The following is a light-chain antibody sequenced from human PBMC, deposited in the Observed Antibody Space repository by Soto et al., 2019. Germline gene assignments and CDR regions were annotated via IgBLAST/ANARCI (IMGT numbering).Light chain of an antibody. V-gene: IGKV3-11*01. CDR1: QSVSSY. J-gene: IGKJ2*02. Sequence: EIVLTQSPATLSLSPGERATLSCRASQSVSSYLAWYQQKPGQAPILLIYDASNRATGIPARFSGTGSGTDFTLTISSLEPEDFAVYYCQQRSNWPSTFGQGTKLEIK. CDR2: DAS. CDR3: QQRSNWPST.